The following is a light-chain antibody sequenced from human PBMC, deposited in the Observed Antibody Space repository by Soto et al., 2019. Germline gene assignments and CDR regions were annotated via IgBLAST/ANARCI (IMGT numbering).Light chain of an antibody. J-gene: IGKJ2*01. CDR3: QQYGISPMYT. V-gene: IGKV3-20*01. CDR2: GAS. CDR1: QSVSSNY. Sequence: EIVLTQSPGTLSLSPGERATLSCRASQSVSSNYFAWYQHKPGQAPRFLIYGASSRATDIPDRSIGSGCGTAFTLTISRLEPEDSAVYYCQQYGISPMYTFGQGTKLEIK.